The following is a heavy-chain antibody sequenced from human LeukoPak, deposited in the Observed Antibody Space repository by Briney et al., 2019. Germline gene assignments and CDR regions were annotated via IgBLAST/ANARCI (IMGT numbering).Heavy chain of an antibody. V-gene: IGHV6-1*01. Sequence: SQTLSLTFAISGDSVSRDTAAWNWVRQSPSRGLEWLGRTYYRSKLYNDYAVSVKSRITINPDTSKNQFSLQLNSVTPEDTAVYYCARDRGGSSWYYFDNWGQGSLVTVSS. J-gene: IGHJ4*02. CDR2: TYYRSKLYN. D-gene: IGHD6-13*01. CDR3: ARDRGGSSWYYFDN. CDR1: GDSVSRDTAA.